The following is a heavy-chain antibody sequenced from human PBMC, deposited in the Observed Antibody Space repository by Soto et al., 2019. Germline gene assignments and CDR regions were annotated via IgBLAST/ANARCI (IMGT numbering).Heavy chain of an antibody. D-gene: IGHD2-21*01. CDR3: GRGGSDSPMAPGY. Sequence: PGGSLRLSCAASGFTFSSYWMHWVRQAPGKGLVWVSRINPDGSATNYADSVKGRFTISRDNAKNTLYLQMKSLRAEDTAVFYCGRGGSDSPMAPGYWGQGTLVTVSS. J-gene: IGHJ4*02. CDR1: GFTFSSYW. V-gene: IGHV3-74*01. CDR2: INPDGSAT.